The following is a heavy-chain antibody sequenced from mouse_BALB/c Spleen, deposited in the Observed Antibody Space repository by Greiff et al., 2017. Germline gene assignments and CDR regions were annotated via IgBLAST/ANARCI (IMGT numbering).Heavy chain of an antibody. Sequence: EVQRVESGTVLARPGASVKMSCKASGYSFTSYWMHWVKQRPGQGLEWIGAIYPGNSDTSYNQKFKGKAKLTAVTSASTAYMELSSLTNEDSAVYYGTRTPYGSSYGGYWGQGTTLTVSS. CDR1: GYSFTSYW. CDR2: IYPGNSDT. CDR3: TRTPYGSSYGGY. V-gene: IGHV1-5*01. J-gene: IGHJ2*01. D-gene: IGHD1-1*01.